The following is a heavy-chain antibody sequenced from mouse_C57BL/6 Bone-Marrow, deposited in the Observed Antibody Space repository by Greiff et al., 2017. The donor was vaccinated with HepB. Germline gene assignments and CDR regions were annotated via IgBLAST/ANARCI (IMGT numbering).Heavy chain of an antibody. CDR1: GYTFTSYG. CDR3: AGGRLTKVVDY. CDR2: IYPRSGNT. J-gene: IGHJ2*01. Sequence: LQESGAELARPGASVKLSCKASGYTFTSYGISWVKQRTGQGLEWIGEIYPRSGNTYYNEKFKGKATLTADKSSSTAYMELRSLTSEDSAVYFCAGGRLTKVVDYWGQGTTLTVSS. D-gene: IGHD1-1*01. V-gene: IGHV1-81*01.